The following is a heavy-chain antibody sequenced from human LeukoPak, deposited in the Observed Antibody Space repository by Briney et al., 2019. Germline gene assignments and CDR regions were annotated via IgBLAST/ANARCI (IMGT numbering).Heavy chain of an antibody. Sequence: SETLSLTCAGEGGSFSGYYWSWVRQPPRKGLEWIGEINHSGRTNYNPSLKSGVTISVDTSKNQFSLKLSSVTAADTAVYYCARTYYYGSGSYYLDYWGQGTLVTVSS. CDR1: GGSFSGYY. D-gene: IGHD3-10*01. J-gene: IGHJ4*02. CDR2: INHSGRT. CDR3: ARTYYYGSGSYYLDY. V-gene: IGHV4-34*01.